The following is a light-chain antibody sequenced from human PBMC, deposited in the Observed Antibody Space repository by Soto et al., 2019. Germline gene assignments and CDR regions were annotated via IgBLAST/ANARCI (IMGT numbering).Light chain of an antibody. Sequence: QSALTQPPSVSGSPGQSVTISCTGTSSDVGSYNRVSWYQQPPGTAPKLKIYEVSNRPSGVPDRFSGSKSDNTASLTISGLQAEDEADYYCSSYTSSDSYVFGTGTK. CDR2: EVS. CDR3: SSYTSSDSYV. CDR1: SSDVGSYNR. V-gene: IGLV2-18*02. J-gene: IGLJ1*01.